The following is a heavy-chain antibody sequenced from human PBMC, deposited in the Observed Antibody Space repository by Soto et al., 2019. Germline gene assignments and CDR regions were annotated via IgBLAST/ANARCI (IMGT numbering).Heavy chain of an antibody. D-gene: IGHD2-21*02. V-gene: IGHV3-30-3*01. CDR2: ISYDGSNK. CDR1: GFTFSSYA. J-gene: IGHJ4*02. CDR3: ARAVVVVTASDY. Sequence: QVQLVESGGGVVQPGRSLRLSCAASGFTFSSYAMHWVRQAPGKGLEWVAVISYDGSNKYSADSVKGRFTISGDNSKNTLYLQMNSLRAEDTAVYYCARAVVVVTASDYWGQGTLVTVSS.